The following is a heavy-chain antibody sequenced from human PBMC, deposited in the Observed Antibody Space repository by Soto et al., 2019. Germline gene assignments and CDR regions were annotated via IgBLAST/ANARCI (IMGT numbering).Heavy chain of an antibody. CDR1: GFTFSSYG. J-gene: IGHJ4*02. V-gene: IGHV3-33*01. CDR2: IWYDGSNK. CDR3: AIVQQLVTFDY. D-gene: IGHD6-13*01. Sequence: GGSLRLSCAASGFTFSSYGMHWVRQGPGKGLEWVAVIWYDGSNKYYADSVKGRFTISRDNSKNTLYLQMNSLRAEDTAVYYCAIVQQLVTFDYWGQGTLVTVSS.